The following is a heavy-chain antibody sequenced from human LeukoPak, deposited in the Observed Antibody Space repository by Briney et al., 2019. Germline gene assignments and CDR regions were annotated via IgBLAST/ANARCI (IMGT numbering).Heavy chain of an antibody. D-gene: IGHD1-26*01. CDR1: GFTFSNYA. CDR2: ITGGRST. CDR3: ARVEVGATSYYFDY. Sequence: GGSLRLSCAASGFTFSNYAMSWVRQAPGKGLEWVSGITGGRSTYYADSVKGRFTISRDNSKNTLYLQMNSLRAEDTAVYYCARVEVGATSYYFDYWGQGTLVTVSS. J-gene: IGHJ4*02. V-gene: IGHV3-23*01.